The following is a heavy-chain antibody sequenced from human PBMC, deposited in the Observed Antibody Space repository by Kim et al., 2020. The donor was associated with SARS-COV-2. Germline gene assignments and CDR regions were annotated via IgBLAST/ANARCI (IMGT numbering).Heavy chain of an antibody. CDR3: ARQGRIPYCGGDCYSIFD. J-gene: IGHJ4*01. D-gene: IGHD2-21*01. V-gene: IGHV4-59*13. CDR2: IYYSGST. CDR1: GGSMSSYY. Sequence: SETLSLTRTVSGGSMSSYYWNWIRQPPGKGLEWIGYIYYSGSTNYNPSLKSRVIISVDTSKNQFSLKLSSVTAADTAVLYCARQGRIPYCGGDCYSIFD.